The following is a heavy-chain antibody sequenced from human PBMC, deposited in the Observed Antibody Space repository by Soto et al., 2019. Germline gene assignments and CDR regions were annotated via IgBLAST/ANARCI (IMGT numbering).Heavy chain of an antibody. CDR3: ARASCSGGSCYSSTGPNDY. CDR2: INHSGST. CDR1: GGSFSGYY. D-gene: IGHD2-15*01. J-gene: IGHJ4*02. Sequence: SETLSLTCAGYGGSFSGYYSSWIRQPPGKGLEWIGEINHSGSTNYNPSLKSRVTISVDTSKNQFSLKLSSVTAADTAVYYCARASCSGGSCYSSTGPNDYWGQGTLVTVS. V-gene: IGHV4-34*01.